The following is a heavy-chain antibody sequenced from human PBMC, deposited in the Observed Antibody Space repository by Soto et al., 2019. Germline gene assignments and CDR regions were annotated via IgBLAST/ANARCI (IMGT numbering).Heavy chain of an antibody. V-gene: IGHV3-30*18. CDR1: GFTFSSYG. CDR3: AKVMGVYCGSGSYYIVLNY. D-gene: IGHD3-10*01. CDR2: ISYDGSNK. Sequence: QVQLVESGGGVVQPGRSLRLSCAASGFTFSSYGMHWVRQAPGKGLEWVAVISYDGSNKYYADSVKGRFTISRDNSKNALYLQMNSLRAEDTAVYFCAKVMGVYCGSGSYYIVLNYWGQGTLVTVSS. J-gene: IGHJ4*02.